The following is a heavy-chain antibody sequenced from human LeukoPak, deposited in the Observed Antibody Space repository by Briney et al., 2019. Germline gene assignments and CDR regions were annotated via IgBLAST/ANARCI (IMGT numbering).Heavy chain of an antibody. CDR2: ISGSGGST. Sequence: GESLKISCKGSGYSFTSYWIGWVRQMPGKGLERVSAISGSGGSTYYADSVKGRFTISRDNSKNTLYLQMNSLRAEDTAVYYCAKFLFGELLFSPFDYWGQGTLVTVSS. V-gene: IGHV3-23*01. CDR3: AKFLFGELLFSPFDY. CDR1: GYSFTSYW. J-gene: IGHJ4*02. D-gene: IGHD3-10*01.